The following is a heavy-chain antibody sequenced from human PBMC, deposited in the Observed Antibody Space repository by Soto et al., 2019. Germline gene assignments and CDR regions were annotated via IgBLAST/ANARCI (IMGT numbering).Heavy chain of an antibody. CDR2: ISQSGNT. V-gene: IGHV4-34*01. J-gene: IGHJ4*02. CDR1: IGSFSGYY. Sequence: SETLSLACSIYIGSFSGYYWRLIRQPPGKGLEWIGEISQSGNTNYGPSLKSRVSISIDTSKKQFSLNLASVSAADTAVYYCTKAPTVSGWSPTRPDFWGQGTLVTVS. CDR3: TKAPTVSGWSPTRPDF. D-gene: IGHD6-13*01.